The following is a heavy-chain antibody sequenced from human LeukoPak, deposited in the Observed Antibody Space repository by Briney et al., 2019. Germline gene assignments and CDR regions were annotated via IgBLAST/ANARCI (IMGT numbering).Heavy chain of an antibody. CDR1: GFTFRSYG. D-gene: IGHD2-15*01. CDR3: SGSRPTFDAFEI. Sequence: QPGRSLRLSCADSGFTFRSYGMHWVRQAPGKGLEWVAVISYDGDNNYYADAVKGRFTISRDNSKNTMYLQMNSLRVEDTAVYYCSGSRPTFDAFEIWGQGTMVTVSS. V-gene: IGHV3-30*03. J-gene: IGHJ3*02. CDR2: ISYDGDNN.